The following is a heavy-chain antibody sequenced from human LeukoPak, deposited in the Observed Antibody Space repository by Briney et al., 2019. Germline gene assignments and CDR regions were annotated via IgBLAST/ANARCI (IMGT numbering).Heavy chain of an antibody. V-gene: IGHV3-9*01. CDR3: AKDIWLGDYYDSSGLHY. J-gene: IGHJ4*02. CDR2: ISWNSGSI. Sequence: PGRSLRLSCAASGFTFDDYAMHWVRQAPGKGLEWVSGISWNSGSIGYADSVKGRFTISRDNAKNSLYLQMNSLRAEDTALYYCAKDIWLGDYYDSSGLHYWGQGTLVTVSS. D-gene: IGHD3-22*01. CDR1: GFTFDDYA.